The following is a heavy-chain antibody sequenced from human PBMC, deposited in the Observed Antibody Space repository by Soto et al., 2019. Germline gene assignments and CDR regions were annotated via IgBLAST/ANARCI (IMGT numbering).Heavy chain of an antibody. Sequence: QVQLVQSGGEVKKPGASVKVSCKPSGYTFTTYGISWGRQAPGQGLEWVGWISAYSGKTHYAQKFQGKVTMTTDTSTNTAYLELRSLRSDDTAVYYCARDPYLGYHQYWGPGTRVTVSS. J-gene: IGHJ4*02. CDR2: ISAYSGKT. CDR3: ARDPYLGYHQY. V-gene: IGHV1-18*01. D-gene: IGHD3-16*01. CDR1: GYTFTTYG.